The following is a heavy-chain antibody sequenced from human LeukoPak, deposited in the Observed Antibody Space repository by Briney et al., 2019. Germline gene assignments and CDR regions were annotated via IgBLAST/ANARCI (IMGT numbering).Heavy chain of an antibody. CDR3: AKEGDYVWGSYRQESYYFDY. J-gene: IGHJ4*02. CDR1: GGSFSGYY. D-gene: IGHD3-16*02. V-gene: IGHV4-34*01. Sequence: PSETLSLTCAVYGGSFSGYYWNGIRQPPGKGLEWIGEINQSGSTNYNPSLKSRVTISFDTSKNQFSLKLSSVTAADTAVYYCAKEGDYVWGSYRQESYYFDYWGQGTLVTVSS. CDR2: INQSGST.